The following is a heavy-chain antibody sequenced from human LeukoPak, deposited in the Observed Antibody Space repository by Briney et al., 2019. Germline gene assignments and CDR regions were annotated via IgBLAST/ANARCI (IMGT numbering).Heavy chain of an antibody. CDR2: INHSGST. V-gene: IGHV4-34*01. CDR1: GGSLSGYY. J-gene: IGHJ4*02. D-gene: IGHD3-22*01. CDR3: ARSGYYDDSSGYSH. Sequence: PSETLSLTCAVYGGSLSGYYWRWIRQPPGKGLEWIGEINHSGSTNYNPSLKSRVTISVDTSKNQFSLKLSSVTAADTAVYYCARSGYYDDSSGYSHWGQGTLVTVSS.